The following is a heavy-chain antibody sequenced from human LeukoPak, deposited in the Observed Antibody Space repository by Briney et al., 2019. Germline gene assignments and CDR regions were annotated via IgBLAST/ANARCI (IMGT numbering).Heavy chain of an antibody. CDR2: ISGSGGST. D-gene: IGHD1-26*01. V-gene: IGHV3-23*01. CDR1: GFTFSSYA. J-gene: IGHJ6*03. Sequence: GGSLRLSCAASGFTFSSYAMSWVRQAPGKGLEWVSAISGSGGSTYYADSVKGRFTISRDNAKNSLFLQMNSLRAEDTAVYFCARATWDPNYYYYMDVWGKGTTVTISS. CDR3: ARATWDPNYYYYMDV.